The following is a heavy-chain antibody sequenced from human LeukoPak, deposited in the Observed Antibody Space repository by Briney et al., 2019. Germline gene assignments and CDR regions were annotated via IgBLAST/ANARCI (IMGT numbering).Heavy chain of an antibody. Sequence: GGSLRLSCAASGFTFSDYYMSWIRQAPGKGLEWVSYISSSGSTIYYADSVRGRFTISRDNAKNSLYLQMNSLRAEDTAVYYCARAAAGLRGYYYYGMDVWGQGTTVTVSS. D-gene: IGHD6-13*01. V-gene: IGHV3-11*04. CDR2: ISSSGSTI. CDR3: ARAAAGLRGYYYYGMDV. J-gene: IGHJ6*02. CDR1: GFTFSDYY.